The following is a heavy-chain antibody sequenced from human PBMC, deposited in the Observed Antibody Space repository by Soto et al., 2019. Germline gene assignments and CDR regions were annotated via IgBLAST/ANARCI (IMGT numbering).Heavy chain of an antibody. CDR3: AKINFRVRVYYFDY. V-gene: IGHV3-23*01. J-gene: IGHJ4*02. D-gene: IGHD3-10*01. CDR1: GFTFSSYA. CDR2: ISGSGGST. Sequence: GGSLRLSCAASGFTFSSYAMSWVRRAPGKGLEWVSAISGSGGSTYYADSVKGRFTISRDNSKNTLYLQMNSLRAEDTAVYYCAKINFRVRVYYFDYWGQGTLVTVSS.